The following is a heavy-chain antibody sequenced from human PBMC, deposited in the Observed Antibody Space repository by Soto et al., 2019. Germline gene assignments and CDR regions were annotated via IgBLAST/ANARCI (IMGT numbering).Heavy chain of an antibody. V-gene: IGHV3-23*01. CDR1: GFTFSDYY. Sequence: GGSLRLSCAASGFTFSDYYMSWVRQAPGKGLEWVSAISGSGGSTYYADSVKGRFTISRDNSKNTLYLQMNSLRAEDTAVYYCAKVAVGATLPTFDYWGQGTLVTVSS. CDR2: ISGSGGST. CDR3: AKVAVGATLPTFDY. D-gene: IGHD1-26*01. J-gene: IGHJ4*02.